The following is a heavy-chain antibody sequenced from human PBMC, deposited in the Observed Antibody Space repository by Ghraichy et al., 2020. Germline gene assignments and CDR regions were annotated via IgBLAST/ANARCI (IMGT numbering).Heavy chain of an antibody. J-gene: IGHJ6*02. CDR1: GGSISSYY. Sequence: SETLSLTCTVSGGSISSYYWSWIRQPPGKGLEWIGYIYYSGSTNYNPSLKSRVTISVDTSKNQFSLKLSSVTAADTAVYYCARLGYCSGGSCYTADYYGMDVWGQGTTVTVSS. CDR3: ARLGYCSGGSCYTADYYGMDV. CDR2: IYYSGST. V-gene: IGHV4-59*01. D-gene: IGHD2-15*01.